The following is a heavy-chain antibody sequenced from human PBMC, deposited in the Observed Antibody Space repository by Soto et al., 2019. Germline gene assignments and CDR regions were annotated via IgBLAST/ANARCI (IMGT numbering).Heavy chain of an antibody. J-gene: IGHJ5*02. CDR1: GYTFTSYA. Sequence: ASVKVSCKASGYTFTSYAMHWVRQAPGQRLEWMGWINAGNGNTKYSQKFQGRVTITRDTSASTAYMELSSLRSEDTAVYYCARDRRVVVTAIPPGWLDPCGQGPLVTVSS. D-gene: IGHD2-21*02. V-gene: IGHV1-3*01. CDR3: ARDRRVVVTAIPPGWLDP. CDR2: INAGNGNT.